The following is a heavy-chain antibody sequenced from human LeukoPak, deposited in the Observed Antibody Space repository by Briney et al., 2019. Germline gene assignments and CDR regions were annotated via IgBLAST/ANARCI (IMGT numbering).Heavy chain of an antibody. J-gene: IGHJ5*02. D-gene: IGHD2-21*01. Sequence: SQTLSLTCTVSGGSIGSDIFYWSWIRQPAGKGLEWIGRIYSNGRTNYNPSLKSRVTMSADTSKSQFSLNLKSVTAADTAVYYCARLGAYCADDCYSYFDPWGQGILVTVSS. CDR1: GGSIGSDIFY. CDR2: IYSNGRT. CDR3: ARLGAYCADDCYSYFDP. V-gene: IGHV4-61*02.